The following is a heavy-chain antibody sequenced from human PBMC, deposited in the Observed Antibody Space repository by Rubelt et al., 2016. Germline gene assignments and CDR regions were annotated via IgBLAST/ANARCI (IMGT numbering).Heavy chain of an antibody. CDR2: IYYSGNT. CDR1: GGSISSSSYY. V-gene: IGHV4-39*01. J-gene: IGHJ5*02. CDR3: ARRGSGSYYQAWFDP. Sequence: PSETLSLTCTVSGGSISSSSYYWGWIRQPPGKGLEWIGSIYYSGNTYYNPSLKSRVTISVDTSKNQFSLKLSSVTAADTAVYYCARRGSGSYYQAWFDPWGQGTLVTVSS. D-gene: IGHD1-26*01.